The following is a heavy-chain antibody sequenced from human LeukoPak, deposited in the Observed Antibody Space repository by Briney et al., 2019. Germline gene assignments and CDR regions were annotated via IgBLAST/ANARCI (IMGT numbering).Heavy chain of an antibody. D-gene: IGHD3-10*01. Sequence: SETLSLTCTVSGGSISSYYWSWIRQPAGKGLEWIGRIYTSGSTNYNPSLKSRVTMSVDTSKNQFSLKLSSVTAADTAVYYCARETVRGVIDYMDVWGKGTTVTISS. V-gene: IGHV4-4*07. CDR3: ARETVRGVIDYMDV. CDR1: GGSISSYY. CDR2: IYTSGST. J-gene: IGHJ6*03.